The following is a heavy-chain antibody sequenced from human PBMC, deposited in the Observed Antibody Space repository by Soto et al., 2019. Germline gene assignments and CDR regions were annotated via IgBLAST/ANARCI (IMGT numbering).Heavy chain of an antibody. CDR2: IIPIFGTV. D-gene: IGHD5-12*01. CDR1: GGTFSNYP. CDR3: ARGNHRWLQLWYFDL. Sequence: QVQLVQSGAEVKKPGSSVKVSCKASGGTFSNYPISWVRQAPGQGLEWMGGIIPIFGTVNYAQKVQGRVTLPXXXSXXTAYMELSSLRSEDTAVYYCARGNHRWLQLWYFDLWGRGTLGTVSS. V-gene: IGHV1-69*05. J-gene: IGHJ2*01.